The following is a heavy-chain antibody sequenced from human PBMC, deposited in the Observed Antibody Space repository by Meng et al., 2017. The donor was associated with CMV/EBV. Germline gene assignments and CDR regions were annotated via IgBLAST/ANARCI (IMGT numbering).Heavy chain of an antibody. V-gene: IGHV1-2*02. D-gene: IGHD6-13*01. J-gene: IGHJ4*02. CDR2: INPNSGGT. CDR1: GYTFTGYY. CDR3: ARDHGIAAAGGLY. Sequence: ASVKISCKASGYTFTGYYMHWVRQAPGQGLEWMGWINPNSGGTNYAQKFQGRVTMTRDTSISTAYMELSRLRSDDTAVYYCARDHGIAAAGGLYWGQGTLVTVSS.